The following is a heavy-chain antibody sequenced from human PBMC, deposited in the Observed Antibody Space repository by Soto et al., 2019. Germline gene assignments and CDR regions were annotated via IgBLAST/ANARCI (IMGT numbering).Heavy chain of an antibody. CDR2: ISAYNGNT. Sequence: ASVKVSCKASGYTFTSYGISWVRQAPGQGLEWMGWISAYNGNTNYAQKLQGRVTMTTDTSASTAYMELRSLRSDDTAVYYCARARVYIVVLPAATVGDPFNMGGQGKMVTVSS. CDR1: GYTFTSYG. J-gene: IGHJ3*02. D-gene: IGHD2-2*01. V-gene: IGHV1-18*01. CDR3: ARARVYIVVLPAATVGDPFNM.